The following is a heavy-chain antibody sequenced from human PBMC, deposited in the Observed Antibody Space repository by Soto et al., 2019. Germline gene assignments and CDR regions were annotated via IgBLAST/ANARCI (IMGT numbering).Heavy chain of an antibody. Sequence: SETLSLTCTVSGGSIISYYWSWILQPPGKGLEWIGYIYYSGSTNYNPSLKSRVTISVDTSKNQFSLKLSSVTAADTAVYYCARGLEMATTGGAFDIWGQGTMVTVSS. CDR2: IYYSGST. CDR1: GGSIISYY. CDR3: ARGLEMATTGGAFDI. J-gene: IGHJ3*02. V-gene: IGHV4-59*01. D-gene: IGHD1-1*01.